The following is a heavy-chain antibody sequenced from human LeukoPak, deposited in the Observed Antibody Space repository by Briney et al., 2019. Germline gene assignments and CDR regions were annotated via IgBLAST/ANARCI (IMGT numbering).Heavy chain of an antibody. J-gene: IGHJ4*02. CDR1: GFTFSSYA. CDR3: AKQSAGSAAWYSLHYDF. CDR2: VDGGGGGT. V-gene: IGHV3-23*01. Sequence: GGYLRLSCAASGFTFSSYAMRWVRQAPGKGLEWVSSVDGGGGGTYYADSVKGRFTISRDNSKDTLYLQMNGLRAEDTAVYFCAKQSAGSAAWYSLHYDFWGQGTLVTVSS. D-gene: IGHD6-13*01.